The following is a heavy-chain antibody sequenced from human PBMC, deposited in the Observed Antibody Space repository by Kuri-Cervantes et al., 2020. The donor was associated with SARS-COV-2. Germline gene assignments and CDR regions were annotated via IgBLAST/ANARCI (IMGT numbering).Heavy chain of an antibody. V-gene: IGHV3-11*01. CDR3: ARGGYCSGGSCYSVYYYYYYGMDV. D-gene: IGHD2-15*01. CDR2: ISSSGSTI. Sequence: GESLKISCAASGFTFSDYYMSWIRQAPGKGLEWVSYISSSGSTIYYADSVKGQFTISRDNAKNSLYLQMNSLRAEDTAVYYCARGGYCSGGSCYSVYYYYYYGMDVWGQGTTVTVSS. J-gene: IGHJ6*02. CDR1: GFTFSDYY.